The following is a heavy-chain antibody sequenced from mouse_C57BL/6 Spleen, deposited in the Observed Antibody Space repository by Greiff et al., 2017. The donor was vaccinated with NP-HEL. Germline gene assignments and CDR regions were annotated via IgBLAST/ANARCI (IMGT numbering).Heavy chain of an antibody. D-gene: IGHD2-3*01. CDR1: GFTFSSYA. CDR2: ISDGGSYT. CDR3: ARYHDGYYGRYFDV. J-gene: IGHJ1*03. Sequence: EVQLVESGGGLVKPGGSLKLSCAASGFTFSSYAMSWVRQTPEKRLEWVATISDGGSYTYYPDNVKGRLTISRDNAKNNLYLQMSQLQSGDTAMYYCARYHDGYYGRYFDVLGTVTTVTVSS. V-gene: IGHV5-4*01.